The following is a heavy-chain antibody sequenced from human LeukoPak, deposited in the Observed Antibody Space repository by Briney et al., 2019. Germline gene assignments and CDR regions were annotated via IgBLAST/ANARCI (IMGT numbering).Heavy chain of an antibody. D-gene: IGHD4-17*01. V-gene: IGHV3-33*01. CDR2: IWYDGSNK. CDR3: ASTTVTTSVYYYYYGMDV. CDR1: GFTFSSYG. J-gene: IGHJ6*02. Sequence: PGRSLRLSCAASGFTFSSYGMHWVRQAPGKGLEWVAVIWYDGSNKYYADSVKGRFTISRDNSKNTLYLQMNSLRAEDTAVYYCASTTVTTSVYYYYYGMDVWGQGTTVTVSS.